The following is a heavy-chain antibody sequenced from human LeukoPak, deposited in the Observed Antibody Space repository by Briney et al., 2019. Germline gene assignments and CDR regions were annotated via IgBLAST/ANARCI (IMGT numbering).Heavy chain of an antibody. CDR2: IIPIFGTA. D-gene: IGHD3-22*01. Sequence: ASVKVSCKASGGTFSSYAISWVRQAPGQGLEWMGGIIPIFGTANCAQKLQGRVTMTTDTSTSTAYMELRSLRSDDTAVYYCARDTNYYDSRVFDYWGQGTLVTVSP. J-gene: IGHJ4*02. CDR3: ARDTNYYDSRVFDY. V-gene: IGHV1-69*05. CDR1: GGTFSSYA.